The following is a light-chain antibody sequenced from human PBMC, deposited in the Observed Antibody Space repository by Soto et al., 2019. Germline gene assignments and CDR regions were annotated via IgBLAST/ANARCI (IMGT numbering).Light chain of an antibody. J-gene: IGKJ4*01. CDR3: QQRSNWPLT. Sequence: EMVLTQSRATLSSSPGERATLSFRVSQSVSSNLVWYPQKPGQAPMILIFDAFNRATGIPARFCVSGSGTDFTLTISSLEPEDVAVYYCQQRSNWPLTFGGGTKVEIK. CDR1: QSVSSN. CDR2: DAF. V-gene: IGKV3-11*01.